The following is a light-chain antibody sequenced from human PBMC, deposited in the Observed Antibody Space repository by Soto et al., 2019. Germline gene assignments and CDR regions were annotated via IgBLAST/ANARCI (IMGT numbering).Light chain of an antibody. Sequence: EIVLTQSPGTLSLSPGERATLSCRASQSVRSSYLAWYQQKPGQAPRLLIYDTSTRATGIPDRFSGSGSGTDFTLTISRLEPEDFAVYYCQQYGSSRTFGQGTKLEIK. CDR2: DTS. CDR3: QQYGSSRT. V-gene: IGKV3-20*01. J-gene: IGKJ2*02. CDR1: QSVRSSY.